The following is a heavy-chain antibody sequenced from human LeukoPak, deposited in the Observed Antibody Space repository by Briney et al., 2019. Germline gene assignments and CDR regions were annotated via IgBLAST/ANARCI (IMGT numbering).Heavy chain of an antibody. D-gene: IGHD1-7*01. V-gene: IGHV3-23*01. CDR2: ISGSGGST. CDR1: GFTFSSYA. Sequence: GGSLRLSCAASGFTFSSYAMSWVRQAPGKGLEWVSAISGSGGSTYYADSVKGRFTISRDNSKNTLYLQMNSLRAEDTAVYYCAKDPGYNRNYAPFDYWGQGTLVTVSS. CDR3: AKDPGYNRNYAPFDY. J-gene: IGHJ4*02.